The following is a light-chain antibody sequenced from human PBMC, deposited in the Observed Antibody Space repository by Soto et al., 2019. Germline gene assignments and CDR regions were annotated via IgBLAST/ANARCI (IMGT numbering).Light chain of an antibody. Sequence: DIQMTQSPSTLSASVGDRVTITCRASQSISSWLAWYQQKPGKAPKLLIYEASSSEIGVPPRFSGSGFGTEFTLTISSLKPDDFATYYCQHYKESSTFGQGTRLEIK. J-gene: IGKJ1*01. CDR3: QHYKESST. CDR1: QSISSW. V-gene: IGKV1-5*03. CDR2: EAS.